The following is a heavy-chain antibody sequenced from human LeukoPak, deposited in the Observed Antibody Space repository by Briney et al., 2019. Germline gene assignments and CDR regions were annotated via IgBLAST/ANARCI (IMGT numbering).Heavy chain of an antibody. V-gene: IGHV4-4*07. J-gene: IGHJ4*02. Sequence: SETLSLTCTVSGGSISIYYWSWIRQPAGKGLEWIGRIYTSGSTNYTPSLKSRVTMSVDTSKNQFSLKLSSVTAADTAVYYCARWTTVISGLEYWGQETLVSVSP. CDR3: ARWTTVISGLEY. CDR1: GGSISIYY. D-gene: IGHD4-17*01. CDR2: IYTSGST.